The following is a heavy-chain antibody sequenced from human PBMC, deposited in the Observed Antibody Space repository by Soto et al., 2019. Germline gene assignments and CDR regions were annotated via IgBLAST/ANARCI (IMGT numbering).Heavy chain of an antibody. D-gene: IGHD5-18*01. CDR2: IYSTGAT. CDR3: ARIPVDTYMINWFDP. CDR1: GGSIKSND. V-gene: IGHV4-4*07. Sequence: SETLSLTCIVSGGSIKSNDWSGSRQPAGKGLEWIGRIYSTGATNYNPSLKSRVVMSLDASKNQFSLRLTSVTAAGTAVYYCARIPVDTYMINWFDPWGQGTLVTSPQ. J-gene: IGHJ5*02.